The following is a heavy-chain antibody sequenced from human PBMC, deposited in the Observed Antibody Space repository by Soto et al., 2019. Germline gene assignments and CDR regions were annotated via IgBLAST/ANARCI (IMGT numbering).Heavy chain of an antibody. V-gene: IGHV1-46*01. J-gene: IGHJ6*02. CDR2: INPSSGST. Sequence: QVQLVQSGAEVKKPGASVKVSCKASGYPFTNYYIHWVRQAPGQGPEWMGIINPSSGSTSSAQKFLGRLSLTRDTSASKVFMDLSGLSSQYTAVYYCARDANYALTFNYIGMHVWGQGTTVTVSS. CDR1: GYPFTNYY. D-gene: IGHD1-7*01. CDR3: ARDANYALTFNYIGMHV.